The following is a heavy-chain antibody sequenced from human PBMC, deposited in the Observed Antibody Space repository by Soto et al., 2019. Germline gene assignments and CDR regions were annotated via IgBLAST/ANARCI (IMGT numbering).Heavy chain of an antibody. Sequence: HPGGSLRLSCAASGFTFSSYAMSWVRQAPGKGLEWVSAISGSGGSTYYADSVKGRFTISRDNSKNTLYLQMNSLRAEDTAVYYCAKDLSLPQWLVWDNWGQGTLVTVSS. CDR2: ISGSGGST. CDR3: AKDLSLPQWLVWDN. D-gene: IGHD6-19*01. J-gene: IGHJ4*02. CDR1: GFTFSSYA. V-gene: IGHV3-23*01.